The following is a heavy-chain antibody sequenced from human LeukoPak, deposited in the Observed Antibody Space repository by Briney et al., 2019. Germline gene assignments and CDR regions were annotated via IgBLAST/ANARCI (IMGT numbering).Heavy chain of an antibody. Sequence: GVSLRLSCAASGFTFYDYGMQCVRQAPGKGVVCVSLINWYRGSTYQADSVKGRLTICRDNSKNSLYLQMNSLRTEDTALYYCAKDMGGSGRNWASNWFDPWGQGTLVIVSS. CDR3: AKDMGGSGRNWASNWFDP. CDR2: INWYRGST. J-gene: IGHJ5*02. CDR1: GFTFYDYG. V-gene: IGHV3-43*02. D-gene: IGHD1-26*01.